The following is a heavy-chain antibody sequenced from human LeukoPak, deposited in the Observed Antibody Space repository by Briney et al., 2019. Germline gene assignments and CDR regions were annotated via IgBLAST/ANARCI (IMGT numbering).Heavy chain of an antibody. J-gene: IGHJ2*01. Sequence: GGSLRLSCAASGFTFSSYWMHWVRQAPGKGLVWVSRTNSDGSSTSYADSVKGRFTISRDNAKNTLYLQMNSLRAEDTAVYYCASAANYDFWSGYYGWYFDLWGRGTLVTVSS. V-gene: IGHV3-74*01. CDR1: GFTFSSYW. CDR2: TNSDGSST. CDR3: ASAANYDFWSGYYGWYFDL. D-gene: IGHD3-3*01.